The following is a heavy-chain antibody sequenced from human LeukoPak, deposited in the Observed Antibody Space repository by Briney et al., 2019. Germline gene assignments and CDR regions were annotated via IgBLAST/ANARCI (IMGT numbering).Heavy chain of an antibody. Sequence: GGSLRLSCAASGFSFSSYAMSWVRQAPGRGLEWVSAISGSGGSTYYADSVKGRFTISRDNSKNTLYLQMNSLRAEDTAVYYCAKQRNGYCSSTSCYANYFDYWGQGTLVTVSS. CDR2: ISGSGGST. CDR1: GFSFSSYA. J-gene: IGHJ4*02. D-gene: IGHD2-2*03. V-gene: IGHV3-23*01. CDR3: AKQRNGYCSSTSCYANYFDY.